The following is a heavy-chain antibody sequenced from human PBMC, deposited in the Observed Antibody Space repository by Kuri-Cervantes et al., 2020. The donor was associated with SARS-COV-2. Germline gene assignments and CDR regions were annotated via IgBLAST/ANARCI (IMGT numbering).Heavy chain of an antibody. Sequence: GESLKISCAASGFTFNTCAMHWVRQAPGKGLEWVAMVSSDGTNQSYAGSVKGRFTISRDNSKNTLHLQIISLRTEDTGVFYCARARVGVFDFWGQGALVTVSS. J-gene: IGHJ4*02. CDR2: VSSDGTNQ. CDR1: GFTFNTCA. V-gene: IGHV3-30*04. D-gene: IGHD2-21*01. CDR3: ARARVGVFDF.